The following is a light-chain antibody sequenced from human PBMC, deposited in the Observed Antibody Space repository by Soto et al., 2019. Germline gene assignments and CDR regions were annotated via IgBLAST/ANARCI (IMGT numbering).Light chain of an antibody. CDR1: SSNIGAGYD. J-gene: IGLJ2*01. Sequence: QSVLTQPPSVSGAPGQRVIISCTGSSSNIGAGYDVHWYQQLPGTAPKLLIYGNINRPSGVPDRFSGSKSGTSASLAITGLQAEDEADYYCQPYDSSLSGSGVFGGGTKVTVL. CDR3: QPYDSSLSGSGV. CDR2: GNI. V-gene: IGLV1-40*01.